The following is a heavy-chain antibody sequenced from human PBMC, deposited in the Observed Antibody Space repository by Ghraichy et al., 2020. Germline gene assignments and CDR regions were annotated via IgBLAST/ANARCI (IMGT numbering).Heavy chain of an antibody. V-gene: IGHV3-30*03. Sequence: LNISCAASGFTFSYYGMHWVRQAPGKGLEWVAIIPSDGNNKFYADSMKGRFTISRDNSKNTVYLQMNSLRPEDTAIYYCARDLSGRFDPWGQGTLVTVSS. D-gene: IGHD3-10*01. CDR2: IPSDGNNK. CDR3: ARDLSGRFDP. J-gene: IGHJ5*02. CDR1: GFTFSYYG.